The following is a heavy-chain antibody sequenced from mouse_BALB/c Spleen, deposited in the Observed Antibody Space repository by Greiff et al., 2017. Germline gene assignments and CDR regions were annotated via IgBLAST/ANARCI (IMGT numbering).Heavy chain of an antibody. V-gene: IGHV5-4*02. J-gene: IGHJ3*01. CDR3: AREGYYRYGWFAY. CDR1: GFTFSDYY. CDR2: ISDGGSYT. Sequence: VQLKESGGGLVKPGGSLKLSCAASGFTFSDYYMYWVRQTPEKRLEWVATISDGGSYTYYPDSVKGRFTISRDNAKNNLYLQMSSLKSEDTAMYYCAREGYYRYGWFAYWGQGTLVTVSA. D-gene: IGHD2-14*01.